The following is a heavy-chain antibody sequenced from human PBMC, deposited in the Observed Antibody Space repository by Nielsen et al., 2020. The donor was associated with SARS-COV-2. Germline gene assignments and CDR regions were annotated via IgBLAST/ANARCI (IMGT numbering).Heavy chain of an antibody. D-gene: IGHD2-15*01. CDR2: IDPSDSYT. J-gene: IGHJ6*02. Sequence: GGSLRLSCKGSGYSFTSYWISWVRQMPGKGLEWMGRIDPSDSYTNYSPSFQGHVTISADKSISTAYLQWSSLKASDTAMYYCARSRSGSYYYYYGMDVWGQGTTVTVSS. V-gene: IGHV5-10-1*01. CDR3: ARSRSGSYYYYYGMDV. CDR1: GYSFTSYW.